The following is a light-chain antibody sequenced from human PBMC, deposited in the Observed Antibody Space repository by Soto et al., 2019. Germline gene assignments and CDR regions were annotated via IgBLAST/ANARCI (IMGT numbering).Light chain of an antibody. CDR1: KSISSW. V-gene: IGKV1-5*01. CDR2: DAS. J-gene: IGKJ4*01. CDR3: QQYNSQIT. Sequence: DIQMTQSPSTLSASVGDRVTITCRASKSISSWLAWYQQKPGKAPKLLIYDASSMESGVPSRFSGSGSGTAFTLTISSLQADDFATYYCQQYNSQITFGGGTKVEIK.